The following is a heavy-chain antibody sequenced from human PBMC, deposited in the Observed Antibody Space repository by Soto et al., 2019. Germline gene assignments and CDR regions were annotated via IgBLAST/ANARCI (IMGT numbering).Heavy chain of an antibody. J-gene: IGHJ6*02. Sequence: EVQLLESGGGLVQPGGSLRLSCATSGFTFSSYVMSWVRQAPGRGLEWVSTISGSGGSTHYADSVKGRFTVSRDNSKNTLLLQINSLRAEDTAIYYCAQAGEDYGDSVDYYFGMDGWGQGTTVTVSS. CDR1: GFTFSSYV. CDR3: AQAGEDYGDSVDYYFGMDG. D-gene: IGHD4-17*01. V-gene: IGHV3-23*01. CDR2: ISGSGGST.